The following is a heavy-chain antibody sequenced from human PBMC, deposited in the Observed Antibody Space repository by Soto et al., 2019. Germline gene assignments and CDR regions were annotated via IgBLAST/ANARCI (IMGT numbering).Heavy chain of an antibody. D-gene: IGHD1-26*01. CDR2: ISGSGGST. CDR1: GFTFSSYA. J-gene: IGHJ6*02. V-gene: IGHV3-23*01. Sequence: GGSLRLSCAASGFTFSSYAMSWVRQAPGKGLEWVSAISGSGGSTYYADSVKGRFTISRDNSKNTLYLQMNSLRAEDTAVYYGAKDRGSGSYYYGMDVWGQGTTVTVSS. CDR3: AKDRGSGSYYYGMDV.